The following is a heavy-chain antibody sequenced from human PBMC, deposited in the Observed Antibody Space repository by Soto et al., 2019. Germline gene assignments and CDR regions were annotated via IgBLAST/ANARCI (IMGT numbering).Heavy chain of an antibody. CDR1: GFTFSTYA. V-gene: IGHV3-23*01. J-gene: IGHJ4*02. CDR2: TSGSGDST. D-gene: IGHD3-10*01. Sequence: EVQLLESGGGLVQPGGSLRLSCAASGFTFSTYAMTWVRQAPGKGLEWVSATSGSGDSTYYADSVKGRFTISRDNSKNTRWLQMNSLGAEDTAVDDCANFSRAEGSGTLTPFDYWGQGTLVTVSS. CDR3: ANFSRAEGSGTLTPFDY.